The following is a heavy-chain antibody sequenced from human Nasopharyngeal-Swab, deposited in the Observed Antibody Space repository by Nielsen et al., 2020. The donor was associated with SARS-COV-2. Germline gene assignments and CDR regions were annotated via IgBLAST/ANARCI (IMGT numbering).Heavy chain of an antibody. J-gene: IGHJ4*02. CDR3: ARVRGITMIQGAYYFDN. D-gene: IGHD3-10*01. V-gene: IGHV4-59*01. CDR2: IYDSGNT. Sequence: WSRQPPGKGLEWIGYIYDSGNTNYNPILKSRVTISVDTSNNQFSLTLNSVTAADTAVYYCARVRGITMIQGAYYFDNWGQGTLVTVSS.